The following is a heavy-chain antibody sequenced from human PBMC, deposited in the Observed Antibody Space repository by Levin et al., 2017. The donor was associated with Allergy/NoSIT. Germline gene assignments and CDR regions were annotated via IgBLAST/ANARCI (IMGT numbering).Heavy chain of an antibody. Sequence: GGSLRLSCAASGFTFSDYYMSWIRQAPGKGLEWVSYISSSGSTIKYADSVKGRFTISRDDAKNSLYLQMNSLRAEDTAVYYCARDYYGSGSYGWFDPWGQGTLVTVSS. V-gene: IGHV3-11*01. D-gene: IGHD3-10*01. CDR2: ISSSGSTI. J-gene: IGHJ5*02. CDR3: ARDYYGSGSYGWFDP. CDR1: GFTFSDYY.